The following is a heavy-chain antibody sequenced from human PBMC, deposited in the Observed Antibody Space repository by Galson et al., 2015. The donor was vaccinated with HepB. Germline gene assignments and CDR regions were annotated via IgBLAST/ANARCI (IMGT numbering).Heavy chain of an antibody. D-gene: IGHD6-19*01. J-gene: IGHJ4*02. CDR3: VRYGAIAVSELDY. CDR2: IYPGDSGT. V-gene: IGHV5-51*01. CDR1: GYTFTSHW. Sequence: QSGAEVKQPGEPLKISCKVSGYTFTSHWIGWVRQMPGKGLEWMGIIYPGDSGTRYSPSFQGQVTISADKSISTTYLQWGRLKASDTAMYYCVRYGAIAVSELDYWGQGTLVTVSS.